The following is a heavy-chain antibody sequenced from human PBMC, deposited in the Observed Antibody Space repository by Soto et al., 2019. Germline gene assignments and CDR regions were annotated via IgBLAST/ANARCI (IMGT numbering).Heavy chain of an antibody. Sequence: SETLSLTCAVYGGSFSGYYCSWIRQPPWKGLEWIGEINHSGSTNYNPSLKSRVNISVDTYKKQFYLNLSSVTAADTAVYYCARDRRIAARRGVKWFDPLGQGTLVTVSS. CDR2: INHSGST. CDR1: GGSFSGYY. D-gene: IGHD6-6*01. J-gene: IGHJ5*02. V-gene: IGHV4-34*01. CDR3: ARDRRIAARRGVKWFDP.